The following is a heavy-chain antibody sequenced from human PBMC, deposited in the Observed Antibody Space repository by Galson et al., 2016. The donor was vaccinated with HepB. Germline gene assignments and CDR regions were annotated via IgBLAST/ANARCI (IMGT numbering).Heavy chain of an antibody. V-gene: IGHV3-33*01. CDR3: AREMHVAAAAAFDF. CDR2: IWHDGSNK. D-gene: IGHD6-13*01. Sequence: SLRLSCAASEFTFSTYGMHWVRQAPGKGLEWVALIWHDGSNKYYADSVKGRFTISRDNPKNTLYLQMNSLKVVDTAVYYCAREMHVAAAAAFDFWGRGTLVTVSS. CDR1: EFTFSTYG. J-gene: IGHJ4*02.